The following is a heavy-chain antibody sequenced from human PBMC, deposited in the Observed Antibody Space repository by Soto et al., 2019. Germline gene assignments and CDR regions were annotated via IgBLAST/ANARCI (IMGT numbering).Heavy chain of an antibody. CDR2: IRSKANSYAT. CDR1: GFTFSGSA. Sequence: EVQLVESGGGLVQPGGSLKLSCAASGFTFSGSAMHWVRQASGKGLEWVGRIRSKANSYATAYAASVKGRFTISRDDSKNTAYLQMNSLKTEDTAVYYCTTLGATPDYWGQGTLVTVSS. CDR3: TTLGATPDY. V-gene: IGHV3-73*01. J-gene: IGHJ4*02. D-gene: IGHD1-26*01.